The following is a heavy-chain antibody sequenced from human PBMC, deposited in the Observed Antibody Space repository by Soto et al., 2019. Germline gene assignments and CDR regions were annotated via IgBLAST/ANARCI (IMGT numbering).Heavy chain of an antibody. J-gene: IGHJ4*02. D-gene: IGHD2-15*01. CDR2: IYYSGST. CDR3: ARGGAVVVAATGYFDY. CDR1: GGSISSYY. V-gene: IGHV4-59*01. Sequence: SETLSLTCTVSGGSISSYYWSWIRQPPGKGLEWIGYIYYSGSTNYNPSLKSRVTISVDTSKNQFSLKLSSVTAADTAVYYCARGGAVVVAATGYFDYWGQGTLVTVSS.